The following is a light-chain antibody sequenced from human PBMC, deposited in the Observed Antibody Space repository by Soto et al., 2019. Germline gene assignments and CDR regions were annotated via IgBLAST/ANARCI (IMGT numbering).Light chain of an antibody. Sequence: EIVLTQSPATLSLSPGERATLSCSASQSVSSYLAWYRQKPGQAPRLLIYDASNRATGIPARFSGSGSGTDFTLTISSLEPEDFAVYYCQQRSNWPPGLTVGGGTKVDIK. CDR2: DAS. V-gene: IGKV3-11*01. CDR3: QQRSNWPPGLT. CDR1: QSVSSY. J-gene: IGKJ4*01.